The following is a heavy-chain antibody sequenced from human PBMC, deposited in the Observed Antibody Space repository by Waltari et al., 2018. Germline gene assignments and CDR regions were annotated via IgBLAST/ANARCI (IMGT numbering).Heavy chain of an antibody. D-gene: IGHD2-2*01. J-gene: IGHJ3*02. CDR1: GGSISSYY. Sequence: QVQLQESGPGLVKPSETLSLTCTVSGGSISSYYWAWIRQPPGKGLDWIGYIYYSGTTNYDPSLKSRVTISVDTSKNQFSLKLSSVTAADTAVYYCARGLRYCSSNRCFDAFDIWGQGTMVTVSS. V-gene: IGHV4-59*01. CDR3: ARGLRYCSSNRCFDAFDI. CDR2: IYYSGTT.